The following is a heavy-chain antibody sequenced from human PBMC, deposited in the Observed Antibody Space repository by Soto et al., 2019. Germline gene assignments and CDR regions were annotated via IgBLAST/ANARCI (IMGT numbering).Heavy chain of an antibody. CDR2: ISYDGSNK. CDR3: ARDYILRAAIWSGYPD. J-gene: IGHJ4*02. Sequence: QVQLVESGGGVVQPGRSLRLSCAASGFTFSSYAMHWVRQAPGKGLEWVAVISYDGSNKYYADSVKGRFIISRDNSKNTLYLQMNSLRAEDTAVYYCARDYILRAAIWSGYPDWGQGTLVTVSS. D-gene: IGHD3-3*01. CDR1: GFTFSSYA. V-gene: IGHV3-30-3*01.